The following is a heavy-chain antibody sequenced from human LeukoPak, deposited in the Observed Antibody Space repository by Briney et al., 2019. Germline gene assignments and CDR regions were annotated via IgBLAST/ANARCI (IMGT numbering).Heavy chain of an antibody. CDR2: IYYSGST. D-gene: IGHD6-13*01. CDR1: GGSISSYY. J-gene: IGHJ5*02. Sequence: KSSETLSLTCTVSGGSISSYYWSWIRQPPGKGLEWIGYIYYSGSTNYNPSLKSRVTISVDTSKNQFSLKLSSVTAADTAVYYCAREALIAAAGGWFDPWGQGTLVTVSS. V-gene: IGHV4-59*01. CDR3: AREALIAAAGGWFDP.